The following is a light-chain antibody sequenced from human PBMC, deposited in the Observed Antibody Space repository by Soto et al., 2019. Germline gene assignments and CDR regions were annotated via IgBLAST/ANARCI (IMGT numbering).Light chain of an antibody. CDR1: QSVSSN. CDR3: QQYNNWLIT. V-gene: IGKV3-15*01. CDR2: GAS. Sequence: EIVMTQSPATLSVSPGERATLSCRASQSVSSNLAWYQQKPGQAPRLLIYGASTRATGIPPTFSGSGSGTEFTPTISSLQSKDFAVYYCQQYNNWLITFGQGTRLEIK. J-gene: IGKJ5*01.